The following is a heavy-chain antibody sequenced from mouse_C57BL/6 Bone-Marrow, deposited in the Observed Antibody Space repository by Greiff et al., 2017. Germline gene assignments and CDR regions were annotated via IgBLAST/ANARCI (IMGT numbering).Heavy chain of an antibody. V-gene: IGHV5-6*01. D-gene: IGHD1-1*01. CDR2: ISSGGSYT. CDR3: ARHLYGYDAMDY. CDR1: GFTFSSYG. Sequence: VQGVESGGDLVKPGGSLKLSCAASGFTFSSYGMSWVRQTPDKRLEWVATISSGGSYTYYPDSVKGRFTISRDNAKNTLYLQMSSLKSEDTAMYYCARHLYGYDAMDYWGQGTSVTVSS. J-gene: IGHJ4*01.